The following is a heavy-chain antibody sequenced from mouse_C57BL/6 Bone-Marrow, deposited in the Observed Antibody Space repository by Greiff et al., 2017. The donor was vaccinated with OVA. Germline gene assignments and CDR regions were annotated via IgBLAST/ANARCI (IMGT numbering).Heavy chain of an antibody. D-gene: IGHD1-1*01. V-gene: IGHV1-55*01. CDR2: IYPGSGRT. J-gene: IGHJ4*01. CDR3: ARSGITTVEGDCAMDY. Sequence: VQLQQSGAELVKPGASVKMSCKASGYTFTSYWITWVKQRPGQGLAWIGDIYPGSGRTNYNEKFKSKATLTVDTSSSTAYRQLSSLTSEDSAVYYCARSGITTVEGDCAMDYWGQGTSVTVSS. CDR1: GYTFTSYW.